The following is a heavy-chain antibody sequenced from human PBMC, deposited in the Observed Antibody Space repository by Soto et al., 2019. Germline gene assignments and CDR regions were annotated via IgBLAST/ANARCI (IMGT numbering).Heavy chain of an antibody. V-gene: IGHV3-21*01. CDR2: ISSSSSYI. J-gene: IGHJ4*02. CDR3: ARAVTLYDSSGYNAEPNPCEC. CDR1: GFTFSSYS. D-gene: IGHD3-22*01. Sequence: PWGSLRLSCAASGFTFSSYSMNWVRQDPGKGLEWVSSISSSSSYIYYADSVKGRFTISRDNAKNSLYLPMNSLRDEDTAVYYCARAVTLYDSSGYNAEPNPCECWGQGTLVIVSS.